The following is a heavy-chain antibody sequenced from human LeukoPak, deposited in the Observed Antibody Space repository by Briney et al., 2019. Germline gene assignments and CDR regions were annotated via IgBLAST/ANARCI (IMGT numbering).Heavy chain of an antibody. Sequence: PGGSLRLSCAASGFTSTSSGMHSVRDAPGKGLEWVAFISYDGSNRYYADSVKGRFTISRDNSKNTLYLQMNSLRAEDTAVYYCAKETCGSYSDYWGQGTLVTVSS. CDR3: AKETCGSYSDY. D-gene: IGHD2-21*01. CDR1: GFTSTSSG. V-gene: IGHV3-30*02. CDR2: ISYDGSNR. J-gene: IGHJ4*02.